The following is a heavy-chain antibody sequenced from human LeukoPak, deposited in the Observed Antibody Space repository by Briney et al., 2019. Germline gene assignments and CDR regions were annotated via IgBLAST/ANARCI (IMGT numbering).Heavy chain of an antibody. Sequence: GRSLRLSCAASGFTFSSYAMHWVRQAPGKGLEWVAVISYDGSNKYYADSVKGRFTISRDNSKNTLYLQMNSLRAEDTAVYYCAKLGGQELHNYYVAVCGKGTTVAVSS. J-gene: IGHJ6*03. CDR1: GFTFSSYA. D-gene: IGHD3-16*01. V-gene: IGHV3-30*04. CDR3: AKLGGQELHNYYVAV. CDR2: ISYDGSNK.